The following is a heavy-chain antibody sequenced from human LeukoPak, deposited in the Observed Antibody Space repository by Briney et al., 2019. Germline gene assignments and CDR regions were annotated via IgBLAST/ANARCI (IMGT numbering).Heavy chain of an antibody. D-gene: IGHD2-2*01. CDR1: GGSISSYY. CDR3: ARHLGYCSSTSCFHNWFDP. Sequence: SETLSLTCTVSGGSISSYYWSWIRQPPGKGLEWIGYIYYSGSTNYNPSLKSRVTISVDTSKNQFSLKLSSVTAADTAVYYCARHLGYCSSTSCFHNWFDPWGQGTLVTVSS. J-gene: IGHJ5*02. CDR2: IYYSGST. V-gene: IGHV4-59*01.